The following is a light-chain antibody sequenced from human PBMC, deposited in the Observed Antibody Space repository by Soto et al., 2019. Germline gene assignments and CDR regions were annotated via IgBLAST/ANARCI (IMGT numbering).Light chain of an antibody. J-gene: IGKJ5*01. CDR3: QRYDSLPPT. Sequence: DIQMTQSPSSLSASVGDRVTITCQASRDIGKFLNWFQEKPGKAPKLLIYDASNLQTGVASRFSGSGSGTDFTFTIPNLQPEDFATYYCQRYDSLPPTFGHGTRLEIK. CDR2: DAS. V-gene: IGKV1-33*01. CDR1: RDIGKF.